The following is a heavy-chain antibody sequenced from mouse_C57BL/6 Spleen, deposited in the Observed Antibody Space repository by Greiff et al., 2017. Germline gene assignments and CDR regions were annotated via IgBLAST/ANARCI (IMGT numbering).Heavy chain of an antibody. V-gene: IGHV1-7*01. CDR1: GYTFTSYW. CDR3: ASHYDYDYYAMDY. Sequence: QVQLKESGAELAKPGASVKLSCKASGYTFTSYWMNWVKQRPGQGLEWIGYINPSSGYTKYNQKFKDKATLTAEKSSSTAYMQLSSLTYEDSAVYYCASHYDYDYYAMDYWGQGTSVTVSS. CDR2: INPSSGYT. J-gene: IGHJ4*01. D-gene: IGHD2-4*01.